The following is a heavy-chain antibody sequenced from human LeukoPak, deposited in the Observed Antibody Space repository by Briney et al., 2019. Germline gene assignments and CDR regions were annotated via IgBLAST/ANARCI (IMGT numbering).Heavy chain of an antibody. Sequence: ASVKVSCKASGYTFTSYGISWVRQAPGQGLEWMGWISAYNGNTNYAQKLQGRVTMTTDTSTSTAYMELRSLRSDDTAVYYCARQNDHYGDYVPLLYDYWGQGTLVTVSS. CDR1: GYTFTSYG. V-gene: IGHV1-18*01. J-gene: IGHJ4*02. CDR2: ISAYNGNT. D-gene: IGHD4-17*01. CDR3: ARQNDHYGDYVPLLYDY.